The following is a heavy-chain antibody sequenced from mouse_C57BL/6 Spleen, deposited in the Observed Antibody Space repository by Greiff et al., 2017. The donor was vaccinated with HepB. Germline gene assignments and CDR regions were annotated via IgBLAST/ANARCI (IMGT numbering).Heavy chain of an antibody. V-gene: IGHV5-17*01. J-gene: IGHJ2*01. CDR1: GFTFSDYG. D-gene: IGHD1-1*01. CDR3: ARNYYGSSYVDY. CDR2: ISSGSSTT. Sequence: EVKLVESGGGLVKPGGSLKLSCAASGFTFSDYGMHWVRQAPEKGLEWVAYISSGSSTTYYADTVKGRFTISRDNAKNTLFLQMTSLRSEDTAMYYCARNYYGSSYVDYWGQGTTLTVSS.